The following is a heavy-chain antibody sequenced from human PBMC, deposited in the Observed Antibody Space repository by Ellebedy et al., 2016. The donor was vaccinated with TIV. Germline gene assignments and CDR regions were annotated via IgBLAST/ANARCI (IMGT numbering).Heavy chain of an antibody. CDR2: IYYSGST. D-gene: IGHD5-12*01. CDR3: ARFVRATKAFDI. V-gene: IGHV4-39*07. J-gene: IGHJ3*02. Sequence: MPSETLSLTCTVSGGSTSSSSYYWGWTRPPPGKGLEWIGNIYYSGSTYYNPSLQSRVTISVDTSKNQFSLRLNSVTAADTAVYYCARFVRATKAFDIWGQGTMVTVSS. CDR1: GGSTSSSSYY.